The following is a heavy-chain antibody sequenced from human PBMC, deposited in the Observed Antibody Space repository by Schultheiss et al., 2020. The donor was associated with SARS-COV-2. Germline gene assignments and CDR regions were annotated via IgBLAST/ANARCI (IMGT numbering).Heavy chain of an antibody. CDR2: IYPGDSDT. CDR3: ARWHSSSWSAGGFFDY. V-gene: IGHV5-51*01. Sequence: GESLKISCKGSGYSFTSYWIGWVRQMPGKGLEWMGIIYPGDSDTRYSPSFQGQVTISADKSISTAYLQWSSLKASDTAMYYCARWHSSSWSAGGFFDYWGQGTTVTVSS. D-gene: IGHD6-13*01. CDR1: GYSFTSYW. J-gene: IGHJ4*03.